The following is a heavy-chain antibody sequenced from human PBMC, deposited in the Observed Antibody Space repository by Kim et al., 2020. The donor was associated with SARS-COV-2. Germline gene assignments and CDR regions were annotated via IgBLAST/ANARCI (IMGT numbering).Heavy chain of an antibody. CDR3: ARSPAYHGFDP. D-gene: IGHD2-21*01. J-gene: IGHJ5*02. CDR1: GGSISSKDYY. CDR2: ISYRGNT. V-gene: IGHV4-31*03. Sequence: SETLSLTCTVSGGSISSKDYYWSWIRQHPGKGPEWIGFISYRGNTNYNPSLMSRVTISVDMSRNQFFLKLSSVTAADTAVYFCARSPAYHGFDPWGQGILVSVSS.